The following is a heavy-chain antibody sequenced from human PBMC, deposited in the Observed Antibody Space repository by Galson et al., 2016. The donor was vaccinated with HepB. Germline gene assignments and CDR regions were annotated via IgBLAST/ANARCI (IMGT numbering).Heavy chain of an antibody. CDR3: ARRGGEGGTDY. V-gene: IGHV4-39*01. CDR2: IYYSGST. Sequence: LSLTCTVSGGSVSDITYYWAWIRQPPGKGLEWIGTIYYSGSTYYTPSLKSRLTISLDRSQNQFSLELTSVTAADTAVYYCARRGGEGGTDYWGQGTLVTVSS. CDR1: GGSVSDITYY. D-gene: IGHD3-10*01. J-gene: IGHJ4*02.